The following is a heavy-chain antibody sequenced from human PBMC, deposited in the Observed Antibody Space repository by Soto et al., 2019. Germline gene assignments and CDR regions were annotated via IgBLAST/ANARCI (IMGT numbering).Heavy chain of an antibody. D-gene: IGHD2-15*01. J-gene: IGHJ5*02. CDR3: ARRLDDTPETFFNWFDP. CDR2: IFYTGTA. V-gene: IGHV4-31*03. Sequence: QVQLQESGPGLVKPSQTLSLTCTVSGGSINTGGYYWGWIRHLPGEGLEWIGHIFYTGTAYYNPSLRSRLTVSIDTSANQFSLHMYSVTAADTAMYYCARRLDDTPETFFNWFDPWGQGILVTVSS. CDR1: GGSINTGGYY.